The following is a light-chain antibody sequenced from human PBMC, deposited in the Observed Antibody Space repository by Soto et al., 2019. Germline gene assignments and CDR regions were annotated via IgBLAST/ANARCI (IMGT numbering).Light chain of an antibody. CDR1: RRDVGGYNY. V-gene: IGLV2-14*01. Sequence: SALNQPAYVSRCPGQSITISWTGSRRDVGGYNYVSWYQQHPGKAPKLMSYEVSNRPSGVSNRFSGSKSGNTASLTISGLQAEDEADYYCSSYTSSSTLGVFGTGTKVTVL. CDR3: SSYTSSSTLGV. CDR2: EVS. J-gene: IGLJ1*01.